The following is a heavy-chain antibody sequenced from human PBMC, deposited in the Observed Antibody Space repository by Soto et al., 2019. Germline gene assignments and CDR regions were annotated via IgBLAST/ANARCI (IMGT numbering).Heavy chain of an antibody. CDR3: ASPTYYYGSGTWGYGMDV. Sequence: QVQLVQSGAEVKKPGSSVKVSCKASGGTFSSYTISWVRQAPGQGLEWMGRIIPILGIANYAQKFQGRVTITADKSTSTAYMELSSLRSEDTAVYYCASPTYYYGSGTWGYGMDVWGQGTTVTVSS. CDR1: GGTFSSYT. J-gene: IGHJ6*02. D-gene: IGHD3-10*01. CDR2: IIPILGIA. V-gene: IGHV1-69*02.